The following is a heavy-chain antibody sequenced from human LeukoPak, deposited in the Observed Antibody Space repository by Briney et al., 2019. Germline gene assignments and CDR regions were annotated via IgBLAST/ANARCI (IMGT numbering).Heavy chain of an antibody. CDR3: AKGDLYCSGPNCHTTTFDY. J-gene: IGHJ4*02. Sequence: GSLRLSCAASGFTFSNYAMSWVRQAPGKGLEWVSAISSSGGSTYYADSVKGRFTISRDNSKNTLYLQMNSLRAEDTAVYYCAKGDLYCSGPNCHTTTFDYWGQGTLLTVSS. D-gene: IGHD2-2*01. CDR1: GFTFSNYA. CDR2: ISSSGGST. V-gene: IGHV3-23*01.